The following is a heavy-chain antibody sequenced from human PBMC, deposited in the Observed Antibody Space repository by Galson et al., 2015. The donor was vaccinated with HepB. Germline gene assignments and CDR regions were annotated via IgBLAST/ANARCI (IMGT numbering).Heavy chain of an antibody. CDR1: GFTFSSYA. CDR3: ARGIAVAGTVGWYFDY. J-gene: IGHJ4*02. V-gene: IGHV3-30-3*01. Sequence: SLRLSCAASGFTFSSYAMHWVRQAPGKGLEWVAVISYDGSNKYYADSVKGRFTISRDNSKNTLYLQMNSLRAEDTAVYYCARGIAVAGTVGWYFDYWGQGTLVTVSS. CDR2: ISYDGSNK. D-gene: IGHD6-19*01.